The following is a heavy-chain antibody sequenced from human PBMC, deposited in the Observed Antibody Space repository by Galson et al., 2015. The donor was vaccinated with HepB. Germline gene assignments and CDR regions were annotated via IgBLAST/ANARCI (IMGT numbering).Heavy chain of an antibody. D-gene: IGHD3-22*01. V-gene: IGHV6-1*01. J-gene: IGHJ4*02. CDR2: TYYRSKWSS. CDR3: ARGHYYDSTGAYYFDY. CDR1: GDSVSSNSAA. Sequence: CAISGDSVSSNSAAWNRIRQSPSRGLEWLGRTYYRSKWSSDYAASVKSRITINADTSKNQFSLQLNSVTPEDTAVYYCARGHYYDSTGAYYFDYWGQGTLVTVSS.